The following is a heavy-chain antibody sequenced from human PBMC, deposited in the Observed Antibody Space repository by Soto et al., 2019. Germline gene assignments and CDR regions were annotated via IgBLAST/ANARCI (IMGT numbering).Heavy chain of an antibody. D-gene: IGHD3-22*01. CDR1: GFTFSSYE. CDR3: ARDYYDSSGYYHNWFDP. J-gene: IGHJ5*02. CDR2: INSSGSTI. Sequence: GGSLRLSCAASGFTFSSYEMNWVRQAPGKGLEWVSYINSSGSTIYYADSVKGRFTVSRDNAKNSLYLQMNSLRAEDTAVYYCARDYYDSSGYYHNWFDPWGQGTLVTVSS. V-gene: IGHV3-48*03.